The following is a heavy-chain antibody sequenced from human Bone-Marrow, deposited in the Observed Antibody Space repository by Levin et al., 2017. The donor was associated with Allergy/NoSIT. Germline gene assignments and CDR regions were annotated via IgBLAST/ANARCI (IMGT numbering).Heavy chain of an antibody. CDR2: TYWDDDK. J-gene: IGHJ6*02. V-gene: IGHV2-5*02. D-gene: IGHD5-12*01. CDR3: AATVATIGLDV. Sequence: ESGPTLVKPTQTLTLTCTFSGFSLNSSGMGVHWLRQPPGKALEWLALTYWDDDKRYTPSLRNRLTITKDTSKDQVVLRMTNMDPIDTAKYYCAATVATIGLDVWGQGTTVTVS. CDR1: GFSLNSSGMG.